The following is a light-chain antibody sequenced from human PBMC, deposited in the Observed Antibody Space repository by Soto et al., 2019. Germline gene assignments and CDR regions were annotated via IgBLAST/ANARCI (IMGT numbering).Light chain of an antibody. CDR1: RINNL. CDR3: QQSSTTRGT. J-gene: IGKJ1*01. Sequence: RINNLLNGYQQKPGKAPKLLIHTASSLQTGVPSRFTGGGSGTDFSLTINSLQPEDFATYYCQQSSTTRGTFGQGPKVEI. V-gene: IGKV1-39*01. CDR2: TAS.